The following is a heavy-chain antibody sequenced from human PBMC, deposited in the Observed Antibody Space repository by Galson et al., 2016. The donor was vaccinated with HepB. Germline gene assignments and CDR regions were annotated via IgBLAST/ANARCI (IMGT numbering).Heavy chain of an antibody. CDR3: ARGSILTGYYFDY. CDR1: GGSISNADYY. CDR2: IYYSGST. D-gene: IGHD3-9*01. J-gene: IGHJ4*02. V-gene: IGHV4-31*03. Sequence: TLSLTCTVSGGSISNADYYWNWIRHHPGKGMEWIGYIYYSGSTYYNPSPKSRVTISVDTSKNQFSLKLSSVTAADTAVYYCARGSILTGYYFDYWGQGTLVTASS.